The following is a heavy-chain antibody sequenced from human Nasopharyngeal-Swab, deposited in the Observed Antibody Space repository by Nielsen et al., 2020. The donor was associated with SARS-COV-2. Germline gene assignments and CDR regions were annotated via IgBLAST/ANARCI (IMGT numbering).Heavy chain of an antibody. CDR2: ISGDGGST. V-gene: IGHV3-43*02. D-gene: IGHD6-6*01. CDR1: GFTFDDYA. J-gene: IGHJ6*02. CDR3: AKDISSSGYHGMDV. Sequence: GESLKISCAASGFTFDDYAMHWVRQAPGKGLEWVSLISGDGGSTYYTDSVKGRFTISRDNSKNSLYLQMNSLRTEDTALYYCAKDISSSGYHGMDVWGQGTTVTVSS.